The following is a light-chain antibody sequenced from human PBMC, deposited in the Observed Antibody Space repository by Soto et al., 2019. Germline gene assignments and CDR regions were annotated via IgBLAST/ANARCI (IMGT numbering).Light chain of an antibody. CDR2: LGS. CDR1: QSLLYSNGYNY. Sequence: DIVMTQSPLSLPVTPGEPASISCRSSQSLLYSNGYNYLDWYLQKPGQSPQLLIYLGSNRASGVPDRFSGSGSGTDFTLKISRVEAEDVRVYYCMQALQLRTFGQGTKVEIQ. V-gene: IGKV2-28*01. J-gene: IGKJ1*01. CDR3: MQALQLRT.